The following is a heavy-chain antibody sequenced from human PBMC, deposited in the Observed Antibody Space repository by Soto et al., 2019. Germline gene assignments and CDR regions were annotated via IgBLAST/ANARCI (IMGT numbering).Heavy chain of an antibody. D-gene: IGHD1-26*01. CDR1: GFTFSSYW. CDR2: INTDGNSS. V-gene: IGHV3-74*01. Sequence: EVQLVESGGGLVQPGGSLRLSCVASGFTFSSYWMHWVRQVPGKGLVWVSHINTDGNSSRYGDSVKGRFTISRDNAKNTLYLHMNSLRAEDTALYYCVRDGNAFDIWGQGTMVTVSS. J-gene: IGHJ3*02. CDR3: VRDGNAFDI.